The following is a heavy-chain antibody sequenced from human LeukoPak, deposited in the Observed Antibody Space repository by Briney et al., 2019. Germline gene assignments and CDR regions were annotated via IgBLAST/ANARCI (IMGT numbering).Heavy chain of an antibody. CDR2: ISPYDGDT. D-gene: IGHD2-8*01. Sequence: ASVKVSCKASGYTFTKYGVSWVRQAPGQGLEWMGWISPYDGDTNYAPRLQDRVTMTTDTSTTTAYMELRSLTSDDTAVYYCARDWMIMEHWDVFDIWGQGTFVTVSS. J-gene: IGHJ3*02. V-gene: IGHV1-18*01. CDR3: ARDWMIMEHWDVFDI. CDR1: GYTFTKYG.